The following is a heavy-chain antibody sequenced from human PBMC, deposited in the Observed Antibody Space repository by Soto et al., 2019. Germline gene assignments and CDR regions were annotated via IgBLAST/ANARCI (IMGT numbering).Heavy chain of an antibody. D-gene: IGHD6-13*01. V-gene: IGHV3-23*01. Sequence: GGSLRLSCAASGFTFSSYAMSWVRQAPGKGLEWVSAISGSGGSTYYADSVKDRFTISRAHSKNTLYLQMTSLRAEDTAVYYCEGGYGYSRASVYWGQGTLVTVSS. J-gene: IGHJ4*02. CDR2: ISGSGGST. CDR1: GFTFSSYA. CDR3: EGGYGYSRASVY.